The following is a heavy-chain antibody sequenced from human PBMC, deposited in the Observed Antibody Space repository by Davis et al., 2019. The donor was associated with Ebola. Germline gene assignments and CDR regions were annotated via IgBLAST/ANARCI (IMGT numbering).Heavy chain of an antibody. V-gene: IGHV3-30*03. D-gene: IGHD4-17*01. CDR2: MSFDGINK. J-gene: IGHJ4*02. CDR1: GFTFSSYG. Sequence: GESLKISCAASGFTFSSYGMHWVRQAPGKGLEWVALMSFDGINKYYGDSVKGRFTVSRDNSKNTVYLQMNSLRREDTAVYYCVREMNTAHSYWGQGTLVTVSS. CDR3: VREMNTAHSY.